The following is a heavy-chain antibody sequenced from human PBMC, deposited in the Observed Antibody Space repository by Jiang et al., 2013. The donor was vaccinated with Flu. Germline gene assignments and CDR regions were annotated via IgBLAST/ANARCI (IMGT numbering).Heavy chain of an antibody. CDR2: ISSSSSYI. CDR1: GFTFSSYS. J-gene: IGHJ6*02. CDR3: ARGESAVAGSDYYYYYGMDV. Sequence: QLVESGGGLVKPGGSLRLSCAASGFTFSSYSMNWVRQAPGKGLEWVSSISSSSSYIYYADSVKGRFTISRDNAKNSLYLQMNSLRAEDTAVYYCARGESAVAGSDYYYYYGMDVWGQGTTVTVSS. V-gene: IGHV3-21*01. D-gene: IGHD6-19*01.